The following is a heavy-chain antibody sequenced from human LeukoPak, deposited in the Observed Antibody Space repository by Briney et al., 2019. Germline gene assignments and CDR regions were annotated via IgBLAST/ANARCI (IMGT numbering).Heavy chain of an antibody. CDR3: ARYLGDYYYYMDV. Sequence: TGGSLRLSAAASGFTFSSNAMSWVRQAPGKRVEGVSAISGSGGSTYYANSVKGRFANSRDNSKNTLYLQMNSLRAEDTAVYYCARYLGDYYYYMDVWGKGTTVTVSS. CDR2: ISGSGGST. CDR1: GFTFSSNA. V-gene: IGHV3-23*01. D-gene: IGHD2-15*01. J-gene: IGHJ6*03.